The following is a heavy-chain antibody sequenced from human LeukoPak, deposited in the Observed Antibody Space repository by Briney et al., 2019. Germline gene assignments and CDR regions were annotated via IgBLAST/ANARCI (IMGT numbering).Heavy chain of an antibody. Sequence: SETLSLTCAVYGGSFSGYYWSWIRQPPGKGLEWIGEINHSGSTNYNPSLKSRVTISVDTSKNQFSLKLSSVTAADTAVYYCARGRFGYCSSTSCSTHYYLDYWGQGTLVTVSS. CDR2: INHSGST. V-gene: IGHV4-34*01. D-gene: IGHD2-2*01. J-gene: IGHJ4*02. CDR3: ARGRFGYCSSTSCSTHYYLDY. CDR1: GGSFSGYY.